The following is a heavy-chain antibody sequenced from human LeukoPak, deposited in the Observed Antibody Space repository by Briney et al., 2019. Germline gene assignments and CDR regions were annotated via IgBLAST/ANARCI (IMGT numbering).Heavy chain of an antibody. V-gene: IGHV3-21*04. CDR2: ITSSSTYI. J-gene: IGHJ4*02. CDR1: GFTFSSYS. Sequence: GGSLTLTCAASGFTFSSYSMNWVRQAPGQGLKLVSSITSSSTYIYYADSMKGRFTISRDNAKNKLYLQMNSLRAEDTAVYYCAKNIGGLDYWGQGNLGSVSS. CDR3: AKNIGGLDY. D-gene: IGHD3-16*01.